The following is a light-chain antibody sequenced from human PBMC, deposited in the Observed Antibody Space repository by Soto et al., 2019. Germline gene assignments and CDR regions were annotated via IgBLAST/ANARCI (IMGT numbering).Light chain of an antibody. CDR2: EVS. CDR3: SSYAGSNNLV. V-gene: IGLV2-8*01. J-gene: IGLJ1*01. CDR1: SSDVGGYNY. Sequence: QSALTQPPSASGSPGQSVTISCTGTSSDVGGYNYVSWYQQHPGKAPKLMIYEVSKRPSGVPDRFSGSKSGNTTSLTVSGFQAEDEADYYCSSYAGSNNLVFGTGTKVTVL.